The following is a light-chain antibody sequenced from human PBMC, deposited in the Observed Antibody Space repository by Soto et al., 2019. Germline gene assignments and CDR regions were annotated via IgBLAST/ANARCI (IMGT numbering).Light chain of an antibody. CDR1: QGITNW. CDR3: QQANSFPIT. CDR2: AAS. V-gene: IGKV1-12*01. J-gene: IGKJ4*01. Sequence: IQITQSPASWSASVGHRVTITCRASQGITNWLAWYQQKPGKAPKLLIYAASGLPSGVPSRFSGSGSGTDFTLTISSLQPEDFATYYCQQANSFPITFGGGTQLDIK.